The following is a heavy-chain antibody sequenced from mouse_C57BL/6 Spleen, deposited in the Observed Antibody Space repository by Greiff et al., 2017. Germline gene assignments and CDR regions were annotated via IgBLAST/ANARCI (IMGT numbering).Heavy chain of an antibody. D-gene: IGHD2-10*01. CDR1: GYSITSGYY. J-gene: IGHJ3*01. CDR2: ISYDGSN. Sequence: DVQLQESGPGLVKPSQSLSLTCSVTGYSITSGYYWNWIRQFPGNKLEWMGYISYDGSNNYNPSLKNRISITRDTSKNQFFLKLNSVTTEDTATYYCARGPTFAWFAYWGQGTLVTVSA. V-gene: IGHV3-6*01. CDR3: ARGPTFAWFAY.